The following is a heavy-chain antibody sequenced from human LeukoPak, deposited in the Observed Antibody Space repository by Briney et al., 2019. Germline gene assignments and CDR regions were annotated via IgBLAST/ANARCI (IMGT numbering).Heavy chain of an antibody. CDR1: GFTFNSYA. CDR2: ISGSGGST. CDR3: AKVWYCSSTSCYTPNDAFDI. V-gene: IGHV3-23*01. D-gene: IGHD2-2*02. J-gene: IGHJ3*02. Sequence: GGSLRLSCAASGFTFNSYAMSWVRQAPGKGLEWVSAISGSGGSTYYADSVKGRFTISRDNSKNTLYLQMNSLRAEDTAVYYCAKVWYCSSTSCYTPNDAFDIWGQGTMVTVSS.